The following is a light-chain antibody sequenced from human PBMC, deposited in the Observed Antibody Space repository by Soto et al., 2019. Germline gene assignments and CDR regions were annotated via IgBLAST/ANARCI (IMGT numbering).Light chain of an antibody. CDR2: EAS. CDR1: QSIISW. V-gene: IGKV1-5*03. J-gene: IGKJ1*01. Sequence: DIQMTQSPSTLSASVGDRVTITCRASQSIISWLAWYQQKPGKAPKLLIYEASSSQIGVPPSFSGSGFGTEFPLTISSLHPDEFATYYCQHYKESSTFGQGTRLEIK. CDR3: QHYKESST.